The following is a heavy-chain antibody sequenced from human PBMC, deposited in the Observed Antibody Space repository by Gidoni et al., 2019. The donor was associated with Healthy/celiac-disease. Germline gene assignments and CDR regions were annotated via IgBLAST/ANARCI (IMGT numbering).Heavy chain of an antibody. J-gene: IGHJ3*02. CDR2: ISAYDSNT. D-gene: IGHD2-2*01. Sequence: VQLVQSGAEVKKPGAHVTVSCKASGYTFTSYGISWVRQAPGQGLEWMGWISAYDSNTNYAQKLQGRVTITTDTSTSTAYMELRSLRSDDTAVYYCARDIVVVPAASDAFDIWGQGTMVTVSS. CDR3: ARDIVVVPAASDAFDI. CDR1: GYTFTSYG. V-gene: IGHV1-18*01.